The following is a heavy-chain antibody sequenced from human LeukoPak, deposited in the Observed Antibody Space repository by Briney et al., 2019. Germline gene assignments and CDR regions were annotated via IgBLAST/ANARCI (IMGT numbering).Heavy chain of an antibody. J-gene: IGHJ4*02. Sequence: PGGSLRLSCAASGFTFDDYTMHWVRQAPGKGLEWVSLISWDGGSTYYADSVKGRFTISRDNSKNSLYLQMNSLRTEDTALYYCAKEGGYDLYSYEFDYWGQGTLVTVSS. D-gene: IGHD5-12*01. V-gene: IGHV3-43*01. CDR3: AKEGGYDLYSYEFDY. CDR2: ISWDGGST. CDR1: GFTFDDYT.